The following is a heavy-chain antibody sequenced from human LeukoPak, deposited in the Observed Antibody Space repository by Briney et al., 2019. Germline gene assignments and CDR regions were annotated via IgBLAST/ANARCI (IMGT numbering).Heavy chain of an antibody. Sequence: GGSLRLSCAASGFTFSSYGMHWVRQAPGKGLEWVAVISYDGSNQYYADSVKGRFTISRDNSKNTLYLQMNSLRAEDTAVYYCAKDRGTFDWLSSDYYYYGMDVWGQGTTVTVSS. D-gene: IGHD3-9*01. CDR3: AKDRGTFDWLSSDYYYYGMDV. J-gene: IGHJ6*02. V-gene: IGHV3-30*18. CDR2: ISYDGSNQ. CDR1: GFTFSSYG.